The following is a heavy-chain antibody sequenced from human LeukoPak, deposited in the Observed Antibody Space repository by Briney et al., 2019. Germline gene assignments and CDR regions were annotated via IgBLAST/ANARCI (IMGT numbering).Heavy chain of an antibody. CDR3: AKVPIGELPAW. CDR1: GFTFNLYW. Sequence: GGSLRLSCAASGFTFNLYWIHWVRQAPGKGREWLSRISDDGTTTNYADSVKGRFTISRDNAKNTLYLQMNSLRAEDTAVYYCAKVPIGELPAWWGQGTLVTVSS. V-gene: IGHV3-74*01. J-gene: IGHJ4*02. D-gene: IGHD1-26*01. CDR2: ISDDGTTT.